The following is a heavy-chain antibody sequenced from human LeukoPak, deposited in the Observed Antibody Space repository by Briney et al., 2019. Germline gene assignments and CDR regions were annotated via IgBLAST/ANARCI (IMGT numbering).Heavy chain of an antibody. CDR3: ARLDTAPIDV. V-gene: IGHV5-10-1*01. D-gene: IGHD5-18*01. CDR2: IDPSDSYT. CDR1: GYSFTSYW. Sequence: GASLRISYKGSGYSFTSYWIGWVRQLPGKGLGWMGRIDPSDSYTNYSPSFQGHVTISADKSISTAYLQWSSLKASDTAMYYCARLDTAPIDVWGKGTTVTVSS. J-gene: IGHJ6*04.